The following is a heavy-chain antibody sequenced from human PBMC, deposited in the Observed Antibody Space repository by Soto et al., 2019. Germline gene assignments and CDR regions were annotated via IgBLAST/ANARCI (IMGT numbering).Heavy chain of an antibody. V-gene: IGHV1-69*01. J-gene: IGHJ6*02. CDR1: GGTFSSYA. Sequence: QVQLVQSGAEVKKPGSSVKVSCKASGGTFSSYAISWVRQAPGQGLEWMGGIIPIFGTANYAQKFQGRVTITADESTSTAYMELSSLRSEDTAVYYCARAPYSIPPDDYYYGMDVWGQGTTVTVSS. CDR2: IIPIFGTA. CDR3: ARAPYSIPPDDYYYGMDV. D-gene: IGHD6-13*01.